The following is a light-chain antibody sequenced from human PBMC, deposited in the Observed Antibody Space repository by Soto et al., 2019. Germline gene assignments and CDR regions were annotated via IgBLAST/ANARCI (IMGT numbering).Light chain of an antibody. CDR2: RNN. CDR1: SCNIGSNY. CDR3: AAWDDSLSGHYV. J-gene: IGLJ1*01. Sequence: QSVLTQPPSASGTPGQRVTISCSGGSCNIGSNYVYWYQQLPGTAPKLLIYRNNQRPSGVPDRFSGSKSGTSASLAISGLRSDDEADYYCAAWDDSLSGHYVFGTGTKLTVL. V-gene: IGLV1-47*01.